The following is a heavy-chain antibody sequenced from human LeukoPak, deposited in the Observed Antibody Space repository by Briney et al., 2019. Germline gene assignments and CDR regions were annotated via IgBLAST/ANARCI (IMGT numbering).Heavy chain of an antibody. CDR1: EGTFSSYA. CDR2: IIPILGTA. CDR3: ARDLAEGSFDY. D-gene: IGHD2/OR15-2a*01. J-gene: IGHJ4*02. Sequence: ASVKVSCKASEGTFSSYAISWVRQAPGQGLEWMGRIIPILGTANYAQKFQGRVTITTDESTSTAYMELSSLRSEDTAVYYCARDLAEGSFDYWGQGTLVTVSS. V-gene: IGHV1-69*11.